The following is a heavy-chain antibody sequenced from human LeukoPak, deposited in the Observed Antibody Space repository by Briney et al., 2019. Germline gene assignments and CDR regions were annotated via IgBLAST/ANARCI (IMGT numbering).Heavy chain of an antibody. CDR1: GFTFSSYG. D-gene: IGHD1-26*01. CDR2: ISYDGSNK. CDR3: AKEYSSGSYFDY. J-gene: IGHJ4*02. V-gene: IGHV3-30*18. Sequence: GGSLRLSCAASGFTFSSYGMHWVRQAPGKGLEWVAVISYDGSNKYYPDSVKGRFTISRDNSKNTLYLQMNSLRAEDTAVYYCAKEYSSGSYFDYWGQGTLVTVSS.